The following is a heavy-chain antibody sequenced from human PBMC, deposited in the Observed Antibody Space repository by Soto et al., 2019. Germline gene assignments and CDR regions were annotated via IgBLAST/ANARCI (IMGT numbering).Heavy chain of an antibody. V-gene: IGHV4-39*01. Sequence: PSETLSLTCTVSGGSISSSSYYWGWIRQPPGKGLEWIGTIYFSGSTYYNPSLKSRVTISVDTSKNQFSLKLSSVTAADTAVYYCARHAYRSGWADHWGQGTLVTVSS. CDR3: ARHAYRSGWADH. CDR2: IYFSGST. CDR1: GGSISSSSYY. D-gene: IGHD6-19*01. J-gene: IGHJ4*02.